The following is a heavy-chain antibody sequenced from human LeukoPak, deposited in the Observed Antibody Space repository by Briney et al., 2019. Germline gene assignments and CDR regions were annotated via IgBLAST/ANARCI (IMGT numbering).Heavy chain of an antibody. CDR1: GFTFSSCA. CDR2: ISYDGSNK. J-gene: IGHJ4*02. Sequence: PGRSLRLSCAASGFTFSSCAMHWVRQAPGRGLEWVAVISYDGSNKYYADSVKGRFTISRDNSKNTLYLQMNSLRAEDTAVYYCARDIDSSGSDWGQGTLVTVSS. D-gene: IGHD6-19*01. V-gene: IGHV3-30*04. CDR3: ARDIDSSGSD.